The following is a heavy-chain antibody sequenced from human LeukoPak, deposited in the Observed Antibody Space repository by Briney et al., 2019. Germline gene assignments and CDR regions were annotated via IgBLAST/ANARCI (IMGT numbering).Heavy chain of an antibody. V-gene: IGHV3-21*01. J-gene: IGHJ4*02. CDR2: ISSSSSYI. D-gene: IGHD5-18*01. CDR1: GFTFSSYS. CDR3: ARTIQLWLGVDY. Sequence: GGSLRLSCAASGFTFSSYSMNWVRQAPGKGLEWVSSISSSSSYIYYADSVKGRFTISRDNAKNSLYLQMNSLRAEDTVVYYCARTIQLWLGVDYWGQGTLVTVSS.